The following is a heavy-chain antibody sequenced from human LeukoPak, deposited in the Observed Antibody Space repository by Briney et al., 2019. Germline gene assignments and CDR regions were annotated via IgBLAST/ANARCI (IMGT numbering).Heavy chain of an antibody. CDR1: GFTFSVYS. CDR3: ARNYSPFDY. Sequence: GGSLRLSCAASGFTFSVYSMNWVRQAPGRGLEWVSYISSGSGIIYYADSVKGRFTISRGNAKNSLYLQMDNLRAADTAVYYCARNYSPFDYWGQGTLVTVSS. CDR2: ISSGSGII. J-gene: IGHJ4*02. V-gene: IGHV3-48*01. D-gene: IGHD3-10*01.